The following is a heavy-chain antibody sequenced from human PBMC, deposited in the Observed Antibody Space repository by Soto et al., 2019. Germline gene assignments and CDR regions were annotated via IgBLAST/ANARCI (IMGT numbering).Heavy chain of an antibody. J-gene: IGHJ3*02. V-gene: IGHV3-11*01. Sequence: GSLRLSFAASGFTFSDYYMTWIRQAPGKGLEWVSYISSSGTGIYYADSVRGRFTISRDNAKNSLYLQMSSLRAEETAVYYCARAFSDAFDIWGQGTMVTVSS. CDR1: GFTFSDYY. CDR2: ISSSGTGI. CDR3: ARAFSDAFDI.